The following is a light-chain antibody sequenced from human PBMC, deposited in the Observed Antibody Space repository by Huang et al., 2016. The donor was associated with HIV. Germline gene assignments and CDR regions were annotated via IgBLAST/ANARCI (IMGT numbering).Light chain of an antibody. CDR1: QSDLYRSNNKNS. CDR2: GAS. Sequence: DIVMTQSPDSLAVSRGERAIINCKFSQSDLYRSNNKNSLAWYQKKTGQPPKLLIYGASTRESGVPYRFTGSGYGTICSLTINSLQAEDVAFYYCQRYDTSPWTFGQGTKVEIK. V-gene: IGKV4-1*01. J-gene: IGKJ1*01. CDR3: QRYDTSPWT.